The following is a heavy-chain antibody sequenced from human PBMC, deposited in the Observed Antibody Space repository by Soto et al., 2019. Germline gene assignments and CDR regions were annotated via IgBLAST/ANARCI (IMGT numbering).Heavy chain of an antibody. CDR2: IYYSGST. CDR1: GCSISSSSYY. Sequence: QLQLQESGPGLVKPSETLSLTCTVSGCSISSSSYYWGWIRQPPGRGLEWIGSIYYSGSTYYNPSLKSRVTISVDPSKNQFSLKLSSVTASDTAVYYWARAGYSSSWLEFDYWGQGTLVTVSS. CDR3: ARAGYSSSWLEFDY. V-gene: IGHV4-39*01. D-gene: IGHD6-13*01. J-gene: IGHJ4*02.